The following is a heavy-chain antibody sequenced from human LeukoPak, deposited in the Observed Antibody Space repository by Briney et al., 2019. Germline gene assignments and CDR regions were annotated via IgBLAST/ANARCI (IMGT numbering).Heavy chain of an antibody. J-gene: IGHJ3*02. V-gene: IGHV4-34*01. D-gene: IGHD1-26*01. Sequence: SETLSLTCAVYGGSFSGYYWSWIRQPPGKGLEWIWEINHSGSTNYNPSLKSRVTISVDTSKNQFSLKLSSVTAADTAVYYCARVLGAATLFDIWGRGTMVTVSS. CDR3: ARVLGAATLFDI. CDR1: GGSFSGYY. CDR2: INHSGST.